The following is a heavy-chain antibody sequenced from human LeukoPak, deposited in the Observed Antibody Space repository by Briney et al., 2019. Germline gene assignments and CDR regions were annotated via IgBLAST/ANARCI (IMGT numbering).Heavy chain of an antibody. CDR3: ARPSGYELYFDY. CDR1: GFTVSSNY. V-gene: IGHV3-53*01. Sequence: PGGSLRLSCAASGFTVSSNYMSWVRQAPGKGLEWVSVIYSGGSTYYADSVKGRFTISRDNSKNTLYLQMNSLRAEGTAVYYCARPSGYELYFDYWGQGTLVTVSS. D-gene: IGHD5-12*01. CDR2: IYSGGST. J-gene: IGHJ4*02.